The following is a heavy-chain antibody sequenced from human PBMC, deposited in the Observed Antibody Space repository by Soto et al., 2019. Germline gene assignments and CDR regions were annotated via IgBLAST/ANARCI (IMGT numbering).Heavy chain of an antibody. CDR2: ISYDGSNK. D-gene: IGHD2-21*02. Sequence: QVQLVESGGGVVQPGRSLRLSCAASGLTFSSYAMHWVRQAPGKGLEWVAVISYDGSNKYYADSVKGRFTISRDNSKNTLYLQMNSLRAEDTAVYYCARDSVAYCGGDCRTFDYWGQGTLVTVSS. CDR1: GLTFSSYA. V-gene: IGHV3-30-3*01. CDR3: ARDSVAYCGGDCRTFDY. J-gene: IGHJ4*02.